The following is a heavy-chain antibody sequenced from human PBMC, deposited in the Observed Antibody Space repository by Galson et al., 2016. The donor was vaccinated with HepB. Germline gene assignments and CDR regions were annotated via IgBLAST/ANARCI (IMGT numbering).Heavy chain of an antibody. CDR3: AREPVAAPGTPLFDY. D-gene: IGHD6-13*01. J-gene: IGHJ4*02. V-gene: IGHV1-69*13. CDR1: GGTFTSYA. Sequence: SVKVSCKVSGGTFTSYAISWVRQAPGQGLEWMGGITPMFGTANFALKFQDRVTITADESTSTGYMELSSLRSEDTALYYCAREPVAAPGTPLFDYWGQGTLVTVSS. CDR2: ITPMFGTA.